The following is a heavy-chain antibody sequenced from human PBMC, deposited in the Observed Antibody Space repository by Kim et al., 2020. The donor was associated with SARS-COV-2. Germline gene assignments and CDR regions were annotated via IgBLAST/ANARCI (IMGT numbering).Heavy chain of an antibody. Sequence: GGSLRLSCAASGFTFSSYAMSWVRQAPGKGLEWVSAISGSGGSTYYADSVKGRFTISRDNSKNTLYLQMNSLRAEDTAVYYCAGPKTPPPNYYYYYGMDVWGQGTTVTVSS. J-gene: IGHJ6*02. V-gene: IGHV3-23*01. CDR1: GFTFSSYA. CDR3: AGPKTPPPNYYYYYGMDV. D-gene: IGHD2-15*01. CDR2: ISGSGGST.